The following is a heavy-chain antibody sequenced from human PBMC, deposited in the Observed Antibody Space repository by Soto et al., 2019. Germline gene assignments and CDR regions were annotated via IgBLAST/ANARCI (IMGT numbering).Heavy chain of an antibody. D-gene: IGHD6-13*01. CDR1: GFSFTNAW. J-gene: IGHJ4*02. Sequence: PGGSLRLSCAASGFSFTNAWMTWVRQAPGKGLEWVGRIKTTTDGGTTDYAAPVKGRFTISRDDSKNTLYLQMNSLKTEDTAVYYCTAWYSSSWYYFDYWGQGTLVTVSS. CDR3: TAWYSSSWYYFDY. V-gene: IGHV3-15*01. CDR2: IKTTTDGGTT.